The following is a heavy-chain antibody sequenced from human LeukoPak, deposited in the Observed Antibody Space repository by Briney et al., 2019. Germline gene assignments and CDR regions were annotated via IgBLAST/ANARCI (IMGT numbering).Heavy chain of an antibody. CDR2: INHSGST. J-gene: IGHJ6*02. V-gene: IGHV4-34*01. CDR3: ARRLYYYDSSGYYRRYYYYGMDV. Sequence: PSETLSLTCAVYGGSFSGYYWSWIRQPPGKGLEWIGEINHSGSTNYNPSLKSRVTISVDTSKNQFSLKLSSVTAADTAVYYCARRLYYYDSSGYYRRYYYYGMDVWGQGTTVTVSS. CDR1: GGSFSGYY. D-gene: IGHD3-22*01.